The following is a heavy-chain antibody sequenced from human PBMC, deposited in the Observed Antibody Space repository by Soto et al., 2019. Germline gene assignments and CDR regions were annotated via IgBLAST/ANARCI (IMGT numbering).Heavy chain of an antibody. V-gene: IGHV3-49*04. J-gene: IGHJ4*02. CDR2: IRSKAYGGTT. Sequence: PVGSLRLSCTASGFTFNDYTLSWVRQAPGKGLEWVGFIRSKAYGGTTEYAASVKGRFTISRDDSKSIAYLQMNSLKTEDTAVYYCTAGKLYPSLEFDYCGQGTLVTVSS. CDR1: GFTFNDYT. CDR3: TAGKLYPSLEFDY. D-gene: IGHD2-8*01.